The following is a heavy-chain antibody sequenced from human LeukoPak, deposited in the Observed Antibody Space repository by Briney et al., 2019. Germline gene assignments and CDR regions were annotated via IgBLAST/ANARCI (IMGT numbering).Heavy chain of an antibody. CDR2: ITSSGDGT. D-gene: IGHD2-15*01. J-gene: IGHJ4*02. CDR3: AKGSDTSGRQNFDT. CDR1: GFTFKSYA. V-gene: IGHV3-23*01. Sequence: GGSLRLSCEASGFTFKSYAMHWVRQAPGKGLEWVSSITSSGDGTFYTDSLSGRFTISRDNAKETVFLQMKSLRRGDSALYYCAKGSDTSGRQNFDTWGQGTLVTVSS.